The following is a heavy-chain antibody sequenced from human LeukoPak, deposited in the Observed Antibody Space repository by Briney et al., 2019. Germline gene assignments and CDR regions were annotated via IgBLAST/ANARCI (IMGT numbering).Heavy chain of an antibody. CDR1: GFTFSDYY. Sequence: PGGSLRLSCAASGFTFSDYYMSWIRQAPGKGLEWVSYISSSGSTIYYADPVKGRFTISRDNAKNSLYLQMNSLRAEDTAVYYCARGESDYDFWSGYPDYRGQGTLVTVSS. V-gene: IGHV3-11*04. J-gene: IGHJ4*02. CDR2: ISSSGSTI. D-gene: IGHD3-3*01. CDR3: ARGESDYDFWSGYPDY.